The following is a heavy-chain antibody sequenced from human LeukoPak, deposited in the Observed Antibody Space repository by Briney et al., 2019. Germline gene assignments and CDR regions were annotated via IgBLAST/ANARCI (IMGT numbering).Heavy chain of an antibody. D-gene: IGHD6-19*01. CDR3: ARVDRFINGWYEY. J-gene: IGHJ4*02. Sequence: PGGSLRLSCADSGFTFSNYWMGWVRQAPGKGLEWVANINQDGSEKYYVDSVKGRFTISRDNPKNSLFLQMNSLRVEDTAVYYCARVDRFINGWYEYWGQGTLVTVSS. V-gene: IGHV3-7*05. CDR1: GFTFSNYW. CDR2: INQDGSEK.